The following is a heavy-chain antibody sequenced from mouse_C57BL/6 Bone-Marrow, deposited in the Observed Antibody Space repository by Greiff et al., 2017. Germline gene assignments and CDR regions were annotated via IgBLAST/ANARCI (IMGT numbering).Heavy chain of an antibody. Sequence: EVQLQQSGPELVKPGASVKISCKASGYSFTGYYMNWVKQSPEKSLEWIGEINPSTGGTTYNQKFKAKATLTVDKSSSTAYMQLKSLTSEDSAVYYCARTITTVVATDYWGQGTTLTVSS. D-gene: IGHD1-1*01. CDR3: ARTITTVVATDY. CDR1: GYSFTGYY. V-gene: IGHV1-42*01. J-gene: IGHJ2*01. CDR2: INPSTGGT.